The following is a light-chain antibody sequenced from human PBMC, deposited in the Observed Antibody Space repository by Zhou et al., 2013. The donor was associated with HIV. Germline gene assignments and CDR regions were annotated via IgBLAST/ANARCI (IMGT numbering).Light chain of an antibody. Sequence: DIQLTQSPSSLSANIGDRVTITCRASQAITNSLAWYQLKPGRPPKFLVYGAALLEAGVPSRFSGRGAGTHFSLTISGLQPEDFATYYCHQYYNTPWTFGQGTKVEI. V-gene: IGKV1-NL1*01. CDR2: GAA. CDR1: QAITNS. J-gene: IGKJ1*01. CDR3: HQYYNTPWT.